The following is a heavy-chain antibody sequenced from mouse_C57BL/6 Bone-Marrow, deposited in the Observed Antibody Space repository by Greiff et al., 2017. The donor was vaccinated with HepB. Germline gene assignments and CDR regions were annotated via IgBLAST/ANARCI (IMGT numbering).Heavy chain of an antibody. CDR3: ARGVDGYYYAMDY. V-gene: IGHV5-17*01. J-gene: IGHJ4*01. D-gene: IGHD2-3*01. CDR2: ISSGSSTI. Sequence: EVKLVESGGGLVKPGGSLKLSCAASGFTFSDYGMHWVRQAPEKGLEWVAYISSGSSTIYYADTVKGRFTISRDNAKNTLFLQMSSLRSEDTAMYCCARGVDGYYYAMDYWGQGTSVTVSS. CDR1: GFTFSDYG.